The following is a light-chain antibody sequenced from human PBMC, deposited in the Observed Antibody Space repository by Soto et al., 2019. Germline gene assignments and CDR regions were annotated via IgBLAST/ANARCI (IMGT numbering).Light chain of an antibody. V-gene: IGKV1-12*01. CDR1: QGISSW. J-gene: IGKJ4*01. CDR2: AAS. CDR3: QQANSFPRT. Sequence: DIQMTQSPSSVSASVGDRVTITCRASQGISSWLAWYQQKPGKAPRLLIYAASSLQSGVLSRFIGSGSGTDFTLTISRQQPEDFETYNCQQANSFPRTFGGGTKVDIK.